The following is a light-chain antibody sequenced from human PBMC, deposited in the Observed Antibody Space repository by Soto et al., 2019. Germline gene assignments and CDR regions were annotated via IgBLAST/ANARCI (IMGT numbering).Light chain of an antibody. J-gene: IGKJ1*01. CDR2: GAY. CDR1: QSVNNN. CDR3: QEYNTWPWT. V-gene: IGKV3-15*01. Sequence: ETLMTQSPATLSVSPGDRSTLSCRASQSVNNNLAWYQQKLGQAPRVLIYGAYTRATGVPARFTGSGSGTEFILTITSLQSEDSAVYYCQEYNTWPWTFGQGTKLDIK.